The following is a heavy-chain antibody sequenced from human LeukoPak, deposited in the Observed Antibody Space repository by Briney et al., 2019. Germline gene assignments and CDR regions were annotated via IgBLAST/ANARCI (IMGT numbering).Heavy chain of an antibody. V-gene: IGHV4-39*01. Sequence: TPSETLSLTCTVSGGSISSGGYYWSWIRQPPGKGLEWSGEINHSGSTNHNPSLKSRVTRSIDTSKNQFSLKVSSVTAADTAVYYCARHYGPWGQGTLVTVSS. CDR2: INHSGST. CDR3: ARHYGP. J-gene: IGHJ4*02. D-gene: IGHD3-10*01. CDR1: GGSISSGGYY.